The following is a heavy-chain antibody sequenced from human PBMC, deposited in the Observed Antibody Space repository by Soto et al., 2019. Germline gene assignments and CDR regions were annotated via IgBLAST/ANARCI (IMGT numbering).Heavy chain of an antibody. J-gene: IGHJ4*02. Sequence: QVQLVQSGAEVKKPGASVKVSCKASGYTFTSYAMHWVRQAPGQRLEWMGWINAGNGNTKYSQKFQGRVTITRDTSASTAYMELRSLRSADTAVYYCAREGYCSSTSCFDYWGQGTLVTVSS. CDR2: INAGNGNT. V-gene: IGHV1-3*01. CDR1: GYTFTSYA. CDR3: AREGYCSSTSCFDY. D-gene: IGHD2-2*01.